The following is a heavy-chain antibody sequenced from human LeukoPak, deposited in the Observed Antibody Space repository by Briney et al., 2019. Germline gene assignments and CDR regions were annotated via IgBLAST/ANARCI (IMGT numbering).Heavy chain of an antibody. CDR3: ARAYSGTYGLGYYYMDV. J-gene: IGHJ6*03. D-gene: IGHD1-26*01. CDR2: ISGSAGST. V-gene: IGHV3-23*01. CDR1: GFTFSSYA. Sequence: GGSLRLSCAASGFTFSSYAMSWVRQAPGKGLEWVSVISGSAGSTYYADSVKGRFTISRDNAKNSLYLQMNSLRVEDTAVYYCARAYSGTYGLGYYYMDVWGKGTTVTISS.